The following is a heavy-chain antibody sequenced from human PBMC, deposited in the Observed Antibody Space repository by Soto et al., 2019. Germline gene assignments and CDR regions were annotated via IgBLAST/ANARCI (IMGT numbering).Heavy chain of an antibody. V-gene: IGHV3-30*09. J-gene: IGHJ4*02. Sequence: GGSLRLSCAASGFTFSSYAMHWVRQAPGKGLEWVAVISYDGSNKYYADSVKGRFAISRDNSKNTLYLQMNSLRAEDTAVYYCARDAAVTYCGGDCYFDYWGQGTLVTVSS. CDR1: GFTFSSYA. CDR3: ARDAAVTYCGGDCYFDY. D-gene: IGHD2-21*02. CDR2: ISYDGSNK.